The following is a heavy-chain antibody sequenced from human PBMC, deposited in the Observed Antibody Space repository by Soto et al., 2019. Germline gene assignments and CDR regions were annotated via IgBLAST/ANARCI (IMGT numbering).Heavy chain of an antibody. V-gene: IGHV3-33*01. CDR1: GFTFSSYG. Sequence: GSLRLSCAASGFTFSSYGMHWVRQAPGKGLEWVAVIWYDGSNKYYADSVKGRFTISRDNSKNTLYLQMNSLRAEDTAVYYCARDEYCSSTSCSSLYYYYYMDVWGKGTTVTVSS. CDR2: IWYDGSNK. CDR3: ARDEYCSSTSCSSLYYYYYMDV. J-gene: IGHJ6*03. D-gene: IGHD2-2*01.